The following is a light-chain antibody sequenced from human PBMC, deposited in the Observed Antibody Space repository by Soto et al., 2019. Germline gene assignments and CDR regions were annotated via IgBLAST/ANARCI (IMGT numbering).Light chain of an antibody. CDR2: EVF. CDR3: SSYTSSSTLV. CDR1: SSDVGGYNY. J-gene: IGLJ2*01. Sequence: QSVLTQPASVSGFPGQSITISCTGNSSDVGGYNYVSWYQQHPRKGPKLIIYEVFNRPSGISYRFSGSKSGNTASLTISGLQAEDEADYYCSSYTSSSTLVFGGGTKVTVL. V-gene: IGLV2-14*01.